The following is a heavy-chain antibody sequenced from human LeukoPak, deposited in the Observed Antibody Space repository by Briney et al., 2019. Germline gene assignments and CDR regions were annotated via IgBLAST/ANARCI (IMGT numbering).Heavy chain of an antibody. Sequence: GGSLRLSCAASGFTVSSNYMSWVRQAPGKGLEWVSVIYSGGSTYYADSVKGRFTISRDNAKNLLFLQMNSLRAEDTAVYYCARGTVFWSGYYPSYFDYWGQGTLVTVSS. CDR2: IYSGGST. D-gene: IGHD3-3*01. CDR1: GFTVSSNY. CDR3: ARGTVFWSGYYPSYFDY. J-gene: IGHJ4*02. V-gene: IGHV3-53*01.